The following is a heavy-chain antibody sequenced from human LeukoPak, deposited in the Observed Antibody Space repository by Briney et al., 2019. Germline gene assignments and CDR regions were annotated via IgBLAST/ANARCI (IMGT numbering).Heavy chain of an antibody. V-gene: IGHV3-21*01. CDR1: GFTFSSYS. Sequence: GGSLRLSCAASGFTFSSYSMNWVRQAPGKGLEWVSSISSSSYIYYADSVKGRFTISRDNAKNSLYLQMNSLRAEDTAVYYCARDEGFCSGGSCYLPFDYWGQGTLVTVSS. CDR3: ARDEGFCSGGSCYLPFDY. D-gene: IGHD2-15*01. J-gene: IGHJ4*02. CDR2: ISSSSYI.